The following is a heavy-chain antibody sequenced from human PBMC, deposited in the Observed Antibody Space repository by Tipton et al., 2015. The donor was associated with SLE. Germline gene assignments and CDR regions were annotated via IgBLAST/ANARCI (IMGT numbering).Heavy chain of an antibody. J-gene: IGHJ4*02. CDR2: ISYDGSNK. V-gene: IGHV3-30*04. Sequence: SLRLSCAASGFTFSSYAMHWVRQAPGKGLEWVAVISYDGSNKYYADSMKGRFTISRDNSKNTLYLQMNSLRAEDTAVYYCARDRGAESNYFDYWGQGILVTVSS. CDR1: GFTFSSYA. CDR3: ARDRGAESNYFDY. D-gene: IGHD3-10*01.